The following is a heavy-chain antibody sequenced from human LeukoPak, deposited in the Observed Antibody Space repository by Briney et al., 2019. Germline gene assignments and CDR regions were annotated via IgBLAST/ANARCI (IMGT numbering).Heavy chain of an antibody. Sequence: QPGGSLRLSCAASGFTFSSYWMHWVRQAPGKGLEWVSAISGSGGSTYYADSVKGRFTISRDNSKNTLYLQMNSLRAEDTAVYYCAKVAYYYGSGSYLVDYWGQGTLVTVSS. V-gene: IGHV3-23*01. CDR2: ISGSGGST. CDR3: AKVAYYYGSGSYLVDY. D-gene: IGHD3-10*01. J-gene: IGHJ4*02. CDR1: GFTFSSYW.